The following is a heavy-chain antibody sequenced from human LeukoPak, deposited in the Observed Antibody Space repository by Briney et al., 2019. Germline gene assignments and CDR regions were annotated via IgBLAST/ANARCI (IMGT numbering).Heavy chain of an antibody. J-gene: IGHJ3*02. CDR1: GGTFTSYT. CDR3: ARLPPTQYGVAAGTDAFDI. CDR2: VIPIFGTA. Sequence: SVKVSCKASGGTFTSYTISWVRQAPGQGLEWMGGVIPIFGTANYAQRFQGRVTITADESTSTAYMELSSLRSEDTAVYYCARLPPTQYGVAAGTDAFDIWGQGTMVTVSS. D-gene: IGHD6-13*01. V-gene: IGHV1-69*13.